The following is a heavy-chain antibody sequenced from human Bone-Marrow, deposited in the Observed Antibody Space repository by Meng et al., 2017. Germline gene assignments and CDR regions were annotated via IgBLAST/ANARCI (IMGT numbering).Heavy chain of an antibody. Sequence: QVQLQESGPGLVKPSQTLSLTCTVSGGPVSSGNNYWIWIRQPPGKGLEWIGYIYYSGRTYYNPSLESRVTMSVDTSKNQFSLNLNSVTAADTAVYYCARLGPPIAAGDPFDYWGQGTLVTVSS. CDR2: IYYSGRT. D-gene: IGHD6-13*01. J-gene: IGHJ4*02. CDR1: GGPVSSGNNY. CDR3: ARLGPPIAAGDPFDY. V-gene: IGHV4-30-4*01.